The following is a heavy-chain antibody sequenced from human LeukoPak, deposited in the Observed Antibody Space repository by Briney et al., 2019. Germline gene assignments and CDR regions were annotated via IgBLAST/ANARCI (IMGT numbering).Heavy chain of an antibody. CDR3: AKAALGGCGDY. Sequence: SVKVSCKASGGTFSSYAISWVRQAPGQGLEWMGGIIPIFGTANYAQKFQGSGTITPDESTSTAYMELSSLRSENTAQYYCAKAALGGCGDYWGQGILVTVSS. D-gene: IGHD2-15*01. J-gene: IGHJ4*02. V-gene: IGHV1-69*13. CDR2: IIPIFGTA. CDR1: GGTFSSYA.